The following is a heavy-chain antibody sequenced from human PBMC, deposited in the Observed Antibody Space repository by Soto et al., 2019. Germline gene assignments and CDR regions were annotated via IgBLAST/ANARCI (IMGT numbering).Heavy chain of an antibody. CDR3: ARGLRYGSGSYYYGMDV. CDR1: GVSISSYY. J-gene: IGHJ6*02. CDR2: VTYSGST. Sequence: SETLSLTCTVPGVSISSYYWSWIRQPPGKGLEWIGYVTYSGSTNYNPSLKSRVTISVDTSKNQFSLKLSSVTAADTAVYFCARGLRYGSGSYYYGMDVWGQGTTVTVSS. V-gene: IGHV4-59*12. D-gene: IGHD3-10*01.